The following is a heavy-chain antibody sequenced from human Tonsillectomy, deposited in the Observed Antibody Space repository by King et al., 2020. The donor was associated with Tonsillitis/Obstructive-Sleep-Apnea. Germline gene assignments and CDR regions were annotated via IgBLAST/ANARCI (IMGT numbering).Heavy chain of an antibody. CDR3: ARGPYSGTYFDY. V-gene: IGHV5-51*01. D-gene: IGHD1-26*01. CDR1: GYTFANSW. Sequence: DVQLVESGAEVKKPGESLKISCTGSGYTFANSWIAWVRQTPGNGLEWMAIIYPGDSDIKYSPSFQGQVSISADKSLSTAYLQWSSLKASDTAMYYCARGPYSGTYFDYWGHGTLVTVSS. CDR2: IYPGDSDI. J-gene: IGHJ4*01.